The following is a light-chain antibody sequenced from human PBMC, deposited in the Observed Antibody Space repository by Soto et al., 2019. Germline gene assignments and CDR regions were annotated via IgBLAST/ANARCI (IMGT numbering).Light chain of an antibody. Sequence: VLPHSLATLSLAPVSRSPVSFVPIHLVSNYLAWYQQKPGQAPRLLIYGASTRATGIPATFSGSGSGTEFTLTISRLQSEDFAVYYCQQYNNWPPALNFGGGNMV. J-gene: IGKJ4*01. CDR2: GAS. V-gene: IGKV3-15*01. CDR1: HLVSNY. CDR3: QQYNNWPPALN.